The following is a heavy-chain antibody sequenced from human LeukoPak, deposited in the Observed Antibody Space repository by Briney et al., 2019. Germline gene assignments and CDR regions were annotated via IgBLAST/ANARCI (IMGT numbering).Heavy chain of an antibody. Sequence: SETLSLTCTVSGGSISTDNCYWGWIRQPPGKGLEWIGSIYYNGNTYYNPSLKSRVTISVDTSKNQFSLKVNSVTAADTAVYYCTKDVGNHVTDWWGQGTLVTVSS. CDR2: IYYNGNT. J-gene: IGHJ4*02. CDR3: TKDVGNHVTDW. D-gene: IGHD1-14*01. V-gene: IGHV4-39*07. CDR1: GGSISTDNCY.